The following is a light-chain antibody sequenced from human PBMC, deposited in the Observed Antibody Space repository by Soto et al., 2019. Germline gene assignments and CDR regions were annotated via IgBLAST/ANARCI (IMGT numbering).Light chain of an antibody. V-gene: IGLV2-23*02. CDR1: RSDVGIYNL. CDR3: CSYAVSNTLVI. J-gene: IGLJ2*01. Sequence: QSALTQPASVSGSPGQSITISCTGTRSDVGIYNLVSWYQQHPGKAPKLMIYEVTKRPSGVSNRFLGSKSVNTASLTISGLQAEDEADYYCCSYAVSNTLVIFGGGTKVTVL. CDR2: EVT.